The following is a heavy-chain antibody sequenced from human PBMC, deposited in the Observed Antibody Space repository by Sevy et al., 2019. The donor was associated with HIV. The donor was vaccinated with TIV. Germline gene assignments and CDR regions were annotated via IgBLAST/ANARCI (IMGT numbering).Heavy chain of an antibody. CDR2: ISGSSNYI. V-gene: IGHV3-21*06. CDR1: EFTFSSYN. J-gene: IGHJ4*02. D-gene: IGHD1-26*01. CDR3: ARGPPDGSYDYFDY. Sequence: GGSLRLSCAASEFTFSSYNMNRVRQAPGKGLEWVSSISGSSNYIYYAESVKGRFRISRDNVKDTLYLQMNSLRADDTAVYYCARGPPDGSYDYFDYWGQGTLVTVSS.